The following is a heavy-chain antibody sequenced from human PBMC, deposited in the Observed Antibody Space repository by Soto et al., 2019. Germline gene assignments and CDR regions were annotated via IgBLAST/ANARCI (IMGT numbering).Heavy chain of an antibody. CDR3: ARVVAYCGGDCYSGVFDY. CDR2: INSDGSST. V-gene: IGHV3-74*01. J-gene: IGHJ4*02. CDR1: GFTFSSYW. D-gene: IGHD2-21*02. Sequence: EVQLVESGGGLVQPGGSLRLSCAASGFTFSSYWMHWVRQAPGKGLVWVSRINSDGSSTSYADSVKGRFTISRDNAKNTPXLQMNSLRAEDTAVYYCARVVAYCGGDCYSGVFDYWGQGTLVTVSS.